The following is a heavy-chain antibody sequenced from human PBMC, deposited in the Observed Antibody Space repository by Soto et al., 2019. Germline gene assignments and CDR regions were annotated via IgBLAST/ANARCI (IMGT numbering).Heavy chain of an antibody. Sequence: GGSLRLSCAASGFTFSSYAMSWVRQAPGKGLEWVSAISGSGGSTYYADSVKGRFTISRDNSKNTLYLQMNSLRAEDTAVYYCAKDWQGGYDSRSWFDPWGQGTLVTVSS. V-gene: IGHV3-23*01. J-gene: IGHJ5*02. D-gene: IGHD5-12*01. CDR1: GFTFSSYA. CDR2: ISGSGGST. CDR3: AKDWQGGYDSRSWFDP.